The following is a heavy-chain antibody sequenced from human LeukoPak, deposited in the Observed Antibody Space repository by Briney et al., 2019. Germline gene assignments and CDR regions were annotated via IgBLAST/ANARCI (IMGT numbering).Heavy chain of an antibody. CDR2: ISASGGST. D-gene: IGHD5-18*01. V-gene: IGHV3-23*01. CDR1: GFTFYIYA. J-gene: IGHJ4*02. CDR3: AKTLPPGEYGYGYDYYFDS. Sequence: GGSLRLSCAASGFTFYIYAMSCVRQAPGKGLEWVSGISASGGSTHYADSVKGHFTISRDNSKNTLYLQMNSLRAEDTALYYCAKTLPPGEYGYGYDYYFDSWGQGTLVTVSS.